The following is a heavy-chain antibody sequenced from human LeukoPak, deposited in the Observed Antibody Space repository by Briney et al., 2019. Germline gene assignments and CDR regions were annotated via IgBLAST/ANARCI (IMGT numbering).Heavy chain of an antibody. CDR3: ARGGRAYCSSTSCYGAFDI. CDR2: IIPIFGTA. CDR1: RGTFSSYA. Sequence: ASVKVSCKASRGTFSSYAISWVRQAPGQGLEWMGGIIPIFGTANYAQKFQGRVTITADKSTSTAYMELSSLRSEDTAVYYCARGGRAYCSSTSCYGAFDIWGQGTMVTVSS. J-gene: IGHJ3*02. V-gene: IGHV1-69*06. D-gene: IGHD2-2*01.